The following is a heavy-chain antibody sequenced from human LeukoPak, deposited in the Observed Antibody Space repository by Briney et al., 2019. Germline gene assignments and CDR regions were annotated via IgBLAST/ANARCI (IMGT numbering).Heavy chain of an antibody. CDR2: ISVYNGNP. CDR3: ASSYDSSGYPHGPFDY. V-gene: IGHV1-18*01. CDR1: GYTFTAYD. Sequence: ASVKVSCKASGYTFTAYDITWVRQAPGQGLEWMGSISVYNGNPNYAQKLRGRLTMTTDTSTSTAFMELRGLRSDDTAMYYCASSYDSSGYPHGPFDYWGQGTLVTVSS. D-gene: IGHD3-22*01. J-gene: IGHJ4*02.